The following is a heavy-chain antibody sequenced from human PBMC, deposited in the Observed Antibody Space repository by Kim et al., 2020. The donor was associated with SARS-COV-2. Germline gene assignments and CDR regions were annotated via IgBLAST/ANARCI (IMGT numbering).Heavy chain of an antibody. CDR1: GYSFTSSW. J-gene: IGHJ4*02. D-gene: IGHD3-9*01. V-gene: IGHV5-51*01. Sequence: GESLKISCKGSGYSFTSSWIGWVRQMPGKGLEWMGIIYPGDSDTRYSPSFQGQVTISADKSISTAYLQWSNLKASDTAIYYCARRNDLLPGFDNVLYFDNWGQGTLVTVSS. CDR2: IYPGDSDT. CDR3: ARRNDLLPGFDNVLYFDN.